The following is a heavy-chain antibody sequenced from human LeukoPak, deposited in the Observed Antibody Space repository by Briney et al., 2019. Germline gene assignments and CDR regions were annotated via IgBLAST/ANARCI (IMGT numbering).Heavy chain of an antibody. D-gene: IGHD6-19*01. J-gene: IGHJ4*02. V-gene: IGHV3-23*01. Sequence: GGSLGLSCAASGFTFSSYAMSWVRQAPGKGLEWVSAISGSGGSTYYADSVKGRFTIPRDNSKNTLYLQMNSLRAEDTAVYYCAKVEEQWLGFDYWGQGTLVTVSS. CDR3: AKVEEQWLGFDY. CDR1: GFTFSSYA. CDR2: ISGSGGST.